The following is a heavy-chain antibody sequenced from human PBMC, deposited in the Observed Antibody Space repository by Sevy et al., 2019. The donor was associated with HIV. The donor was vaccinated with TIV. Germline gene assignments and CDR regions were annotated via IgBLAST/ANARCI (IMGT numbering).Heavy chain of an antibody. V-gene: IGHV1-24*01. J-gene: IGHJ4*02. D-gene: IGHD3-22*01. CDR3: ATTKDYYDSSGYPFDY. CDR1: GYTLTELS. CDR2: FDPEDGET. Sequence: ASVKVSCKVSGYTLTELSMHWVRQAPGKGLEWMGSFDPEDGETIYAQNFQGRVTMTEDRSPDTAYMELSSLRSEDTAVYYCATTKDYYDSSGYPFDYWGQGTLVTVSS.